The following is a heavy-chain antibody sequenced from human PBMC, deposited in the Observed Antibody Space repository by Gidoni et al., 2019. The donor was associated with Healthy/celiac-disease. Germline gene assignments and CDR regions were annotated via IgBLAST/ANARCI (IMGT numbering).Heavy chain of an antibody. Sequence: QVQLVESGGGVVQPGSSLRLSCAASGFTFSSYDMHWVRQSPGKGLGWVAIILYDGSNKHYADSVKGRFTISRDNSKNTLYVQMNSLRAEDTAVYYCARGTTRYFDHWGQGTLVTVSS. V-gene: IGHV3-30*03. J-gene: IGHJ4*02. CDR2: ILYDGSNK. D-gene: IGHD3-16*01. CDR3: ARGTTRYFDH. CDR1: GFTFSSYD.